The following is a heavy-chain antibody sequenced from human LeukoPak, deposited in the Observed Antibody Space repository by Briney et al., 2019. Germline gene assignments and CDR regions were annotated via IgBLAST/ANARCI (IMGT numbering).Heavy chain of an antibody. J-gene: IGHJ4*02. V-gene: IGHV3-7*01. CDR1: GFPFSTYW. CDR3: VRESRPGGAMGLYHNLDY. D-gene: IGHD1-1*01. Sequence: GGSLRLSCAASGFPFSTYWMTWVRQTPGKGLEWVANIKEDGTEKNLVDSVKGRFTISRDNTKNLLFLEMNNLRGDDTAIYYCVRESRPGGAMGLYHNLDYWGQGTLVAVSS. CDR2: IKEDGTEK.